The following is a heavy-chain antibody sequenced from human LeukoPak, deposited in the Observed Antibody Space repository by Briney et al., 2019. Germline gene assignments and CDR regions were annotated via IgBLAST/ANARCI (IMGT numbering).Heavy chain of an antibody. J-gene: IGHJ6*02. CDR3: ARARIIYSITHMDV. D-gene: IGHD5-12*01. CDR1: GFTLSMYG. V-gene: IGHV3-30*03. Sequence: PGGSLRLSCVASGFTLSMYGMHWVRQAPGKGLEWVAVMSHDGGIEKYAGSVKGRFTISRDNSRETLFLQMNSLRSDDTAVYYCARARIIYSITHMDVWDQGTTVTVSS. CDR2: MSHDGGIE.